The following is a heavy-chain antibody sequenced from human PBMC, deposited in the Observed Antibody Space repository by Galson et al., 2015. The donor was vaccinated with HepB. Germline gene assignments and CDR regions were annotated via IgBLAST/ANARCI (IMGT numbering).Heavy chain of an antibody. V-gene: IGHV1-2*04. CDR1: GYTFTGYY. D-gene: IGHD3-22*01. CDR2: INPNSGGT. CDR3: ARGGAEYYYDSSGYYLYDY. J-gene: IGHJ4*02. Sequence: SCKASGYTFTGYYMHWVRQAPGQGLEWMGRINPNSGGTNYAQKFQGWVTMTRDTSISTAYMELSRLRSDDTAVYYCARGGAEYYYDSSGYYLYDYWGQGTLVTVSS.